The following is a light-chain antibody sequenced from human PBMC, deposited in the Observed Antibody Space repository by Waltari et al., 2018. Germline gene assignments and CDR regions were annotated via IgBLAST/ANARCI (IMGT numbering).Light chain of an antibody. CDR2: GTS. J-gene: IGKJ1*01. CDR3: QQYDYWPWT. V-gene: IGKV3D-15*01. Sequence: IVMTQSPATLSLSPGESATLSCRASPSVRSTFAWFQQKPGQPPRLLIYGTSTRATGIPARFTGSGSGTEVSLTISSLQPEDFATYYCQQYDYWPWTFGQGTRVETK. CDR1: PSVRST.